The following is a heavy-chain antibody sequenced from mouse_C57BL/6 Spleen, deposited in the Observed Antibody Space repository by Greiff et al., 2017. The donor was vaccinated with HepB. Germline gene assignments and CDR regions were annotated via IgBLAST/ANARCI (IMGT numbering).Heavy chain of an antibody. D-gene: IGHD1-1*01. CDR2: IYPGDGDT. CDR3: ARSRYYGYWYFDV. CDR1: GYAFSSSW. J-gene: IGHJ1*03. V-gene: IGHV1-82*01. Sequence: VQLQQSGPELVKPGASVKISCKASGYAFSSSWMNWVKQRPGKGLEWIGRIYPGDGDTNYNGKFKGKATLTADKSSSTAYMQLSSLTSEDSAVYFCARSRYYGYWYFDVWGTGTTVTVSS.